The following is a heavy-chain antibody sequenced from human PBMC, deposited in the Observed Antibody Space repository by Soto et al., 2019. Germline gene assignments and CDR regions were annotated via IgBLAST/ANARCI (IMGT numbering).Heavy chain of an antibody. J-gene: IGHJ4*02. D-gene: IGHD1-7*01. CDR3: AKDRRAGGNYGFDSDF. CDR2: SSATGAGT. CDR1: GFTFSSYG. Sequence: EVQLLESGGGLVQPGGSLRLSCAASGFTFSSYGMTWVRQAPGKGLEWVSFSSATGAGTYYADSVKGRFTISRDTSKNTLYLQMTGLRADDTAVYYCAKDRRAGGNYGFDSDFWGQGALVIVSS. V-gene: IGHV3-23*01.